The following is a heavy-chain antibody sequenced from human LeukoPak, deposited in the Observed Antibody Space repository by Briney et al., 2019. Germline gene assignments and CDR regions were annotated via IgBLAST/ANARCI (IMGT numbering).Heavy chain of an antibody. CDR1: GFTFSSYG. Sequence: PGGSLRLSCAASGFTFSSYGMSWVRQAPGKGLEWVSAISGSGGSTYYADSVKGRFTISRDNSKNTLYLQMNSLRAEDTAVYYCAKATPKYYGSGSYYSRGDYYYYMDVWGKGTTVTISS. J-gene: IGHJ6*03. V-gene: IGHV3-23*01. CDR3: AKATPKYYGSGSYYSRGDYYYYMDV. D-gene: IGHD3-10*01. CDR2: ISGSGGST.